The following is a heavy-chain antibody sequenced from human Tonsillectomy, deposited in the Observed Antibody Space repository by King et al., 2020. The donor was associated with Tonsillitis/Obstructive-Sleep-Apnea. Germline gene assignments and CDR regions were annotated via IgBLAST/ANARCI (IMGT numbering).Heavy chain of an antibody. D-gene: IGHD3-22*01. J-gene: IGHJ5*02. Sequence: QLVQSGAEVKSPGASVRVSCKGSGYSFTSYGVSWVRQAPVQGREWMGWINAYNVNTNYAQKFQGRVAMTTDTPTSTAFLDLRSLRSDDTAVYYCTRDHLNQEYYDSGNLKNWFDLWGQGTLVTVSS. CDR1: GYSFTSYG. CDR3: TRDHLNQEYYDSGNLKNWFDL. V-gene: IGHV1-18*01. CDR2: INAYNVNT.